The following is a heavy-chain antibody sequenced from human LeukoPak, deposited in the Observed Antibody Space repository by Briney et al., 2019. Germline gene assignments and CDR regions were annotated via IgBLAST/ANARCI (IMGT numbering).Heavy chain of an antibody. Sequence: SETLPLTCAVYGGSFSGYYWSWIRQPPGKGLEWIGEINHSGSTNYNPSLKSRVTISVDTSKNQFSLKLSSVTAADTAVYYCARVGGYSYGYSFDYWGQGTLVTVSS. CDR1: GGSFSGYY. CDR2: INHSGST. CDR3: ARVGGYSYGYSFDY. D-gene: IGHD5-18*01. V-gene: IGHV4-34*01. J-gene: IGHJ4*02.